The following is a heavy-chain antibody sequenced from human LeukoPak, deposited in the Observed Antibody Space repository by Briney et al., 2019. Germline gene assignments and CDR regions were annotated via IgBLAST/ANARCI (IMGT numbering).Heavy chain of an antibody. D-gene: IGHD6-13*01. V-gene: IGHV3-23*01. CDR2: ISGSGGST. J-gene: IGHJ4*02. CDR1: GFSVSGLSFTDA. Sequence: GGSLRLSCAISGFSVSGLSFTDAWVTWVRQAPGKGLEWVSAISGSGGSTYYADSVKGRFTISRDNSKNTLYLQMNSLRAEDTAVYYCAKDGGRYSSSWDWGQGTLVTVSS. CDR3: AKDGGRYSSSWD.